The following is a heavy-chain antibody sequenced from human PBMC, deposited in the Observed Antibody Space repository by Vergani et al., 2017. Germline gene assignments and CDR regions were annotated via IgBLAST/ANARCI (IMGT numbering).Heavy chain of an antibody. CDR2: TRYDGIVE. J-gene: IGHJ4*02. V-gene: IGHV3-30*02. CDR1: GFTFTNYG. CDR3: ATAGAAYCRGASCYDFFEY. D-gene: IGHD2-15*01. Sequence: QVQLVESGGGVVQPGGSLRLSCAASGFTFTNYGMHWVRQAPGKGLEWVAFTRYDGIVEYYGDSVRGRFTISRDNSKNTLYLKMNRLRPEDTAVYYCATAGAAYCRGASCYDFFEYWGQGTLVTVAS.